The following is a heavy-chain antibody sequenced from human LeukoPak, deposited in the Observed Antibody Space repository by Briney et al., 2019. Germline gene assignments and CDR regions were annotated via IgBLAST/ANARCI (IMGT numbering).Heavy chain of an antibody. CDR2: IYYSGSS. J-gene: IGHJ5*02. CDR1: GGSISSHY. CDR3: ARLYDSSGYTNWLDP. Sequence: SETLSLTCTVSGGSISSHYWSWIQQPPGKGLEWIGYIYYSGSSKYNPSLKSRVTISVDTSKNQFSLKLSSVTAADTAVYYCARLYDSSGYTNWLDPWGQGTLVTVSS. D-gene: IGHD3-22*01. V-gene: IGHV4-59*11.